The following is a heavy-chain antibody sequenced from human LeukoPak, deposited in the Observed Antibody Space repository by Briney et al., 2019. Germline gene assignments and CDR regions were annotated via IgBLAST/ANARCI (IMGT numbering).Heavy chain of an antibody. CDR1: GFPVSNNY. V-gene: IGHV3-53*01. D-gene: IGHD5-12*01. J-gene: IGHJ4*02. CDR3: ARGRGYGAYDWNDY. Sequence: PGGSLRLSCAASGFPVSNNYMSWVRQAPGKGLEWVADIHSGGATYYADSVKGRFTISSDSSKNTLYLQMNNLRDEDTAVYYCARGRGYGAYDWNDYWGQGTLVTVSS. CDR2: IHSGGAT.